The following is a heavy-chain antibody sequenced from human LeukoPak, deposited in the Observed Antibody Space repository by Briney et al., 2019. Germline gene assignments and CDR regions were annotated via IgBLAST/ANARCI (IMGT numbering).Heavy chain of an antibody. CDR1: GFSFSSYA. CDR3: ARGGDRDAFDI. D-gene: IGHD2-21*02. J-gene: IGHJ3*02. CDR2: ISRGSNTE. V-gene: IGHV3-48*04. Sequence: AGSLTLSCAASGFSFSSYAMNWVRQAPGKGLEGDAHISRGSNTEYYVDSVRGRFSMSRDNAKNLLFLQMNSLRAEDTAVYYCARGGDRDAFDIWGQGTMVTVSS.